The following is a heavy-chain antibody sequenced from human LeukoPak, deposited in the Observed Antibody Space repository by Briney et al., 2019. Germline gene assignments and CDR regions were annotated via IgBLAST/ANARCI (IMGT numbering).Heavy chain of an antibody. V-gene: IGHV4-59*12. Sequence: SETLSLTCTVSGGSISSYYWSWIRQPPGKGLEWIGYIYYSGSTNYNPSLKSRVTISVDTSKNQFSLKLSSVTAADTAVYYCARDSYCSGGSCYSHDFDYWGQGTLVTVSS. CDR3: ARDSYCSGGSCYSHDFDY. J-gene: IGHJ4*02. CDR2: IYYSGST. D-gene: IGHD2-15*01. CDR1: GGSISSYY.